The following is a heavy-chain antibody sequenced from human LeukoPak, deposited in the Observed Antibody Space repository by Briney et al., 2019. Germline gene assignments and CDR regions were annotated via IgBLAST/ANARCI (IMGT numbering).Heavy chain of an antibody. CDR1: GFTFDDYA. CDR3: AKDSFYYDSSGYYPFDY. CDR2: ISGDGTST. D-gene: IGHD3-22*01. J-gene: IGHJ4*02. Sequence: PGGSLRLSCAASGFTFDDYAMHWVRQAPGKGLEWVSLISGDGTSTYYGDSVKGRFTISRDNSKNTLYLQMNSLRAEDTAVYYCAKDSFYYDSSGYYPFDYWGQGTLVTVSS. V-gene: IGHV3-43*02.